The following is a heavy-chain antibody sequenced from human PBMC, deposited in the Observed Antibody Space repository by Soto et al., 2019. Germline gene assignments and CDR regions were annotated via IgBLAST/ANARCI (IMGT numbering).Heavy chain of an antibody. J-gene: IGHJ6*02. CDR2: IYHSGST. V-gene: IGHV4-4*02. D-gene: IGHD2-2*01. Sequence: SETLSLTCAVSGGSISSSNWWSWVRQPPGKGLEWIGEIYHSGSTNYNPSLKSRVTISVDKSKNQFSLKLSSVTAADTAVYYCARGYCISTSCYLDYYYGMDVWGQGTTVTVS. CDR1: GGSISSSNW. CDR3: ARGYCISTSCYLDYYYGMDV.